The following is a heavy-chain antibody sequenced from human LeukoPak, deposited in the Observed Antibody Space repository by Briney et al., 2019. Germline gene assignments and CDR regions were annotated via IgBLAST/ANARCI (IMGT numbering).Heavy chain of an antibody. Sequence: GGSLRLSCAASGFTVSSNHMSWVRQAPGKGLEWVPVIYSGGSANYADSVKGRFTTSRDNSKNTLYLQMNSLRAEDTAVYYCAREKRNDYGDYKYYFDYWGQGTLVTVSS. J-gene: IGHJ4*02. D-gene: IGHD4-17*01. V-gene: IGHV3-53*01. CDR1: GFTVSSNH. CDR3: AREKRNDYGDYKYYFDY. CDR2: IYSGGSA.